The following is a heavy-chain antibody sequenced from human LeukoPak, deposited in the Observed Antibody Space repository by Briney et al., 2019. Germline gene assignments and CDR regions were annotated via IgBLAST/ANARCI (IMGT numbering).Heavy chain of an antibody. V-gene: IGHV3-23*01. J-gene: IGHJ3*02. CDR2: ISDSGGTT. D-gene: IGHD4-17*01. CDR3: ARDPDPYGADAFDI. CDR1: GFTFNNYA. Sequence: PGGSLRLSCAGSGFTFNNYAMSWVRQAPGKGLEWVSEISDSGGTTYYADSVKGRFTVSRDNPKNTVYLQMNSLRAEDTAVYYCARDPDPYGADAFDIWGQGTMVTVSS.